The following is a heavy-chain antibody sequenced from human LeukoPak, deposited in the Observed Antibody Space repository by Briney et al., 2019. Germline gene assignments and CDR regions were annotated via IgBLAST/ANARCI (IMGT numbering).Heavy chain of an antibody. CDR3: ARGERGDTAMVYYFDY. V-gene: IGHV3-23*01. CDR1: GFTFAIYA. Sequence: GGSLRLSCAASGFTFAIYAMSWVRQAPGKGLEWVSVMSGSGTIYAAGSVRGRFTISRDNSKNTLYLQMNSLRAEDTAVYYCARGERGDTAMVYYFDYWGQGTLVTVSS. J-gene: IGHJ4*02. D-gene: IGHD5-18*01. CDR2: MSGSGTI.